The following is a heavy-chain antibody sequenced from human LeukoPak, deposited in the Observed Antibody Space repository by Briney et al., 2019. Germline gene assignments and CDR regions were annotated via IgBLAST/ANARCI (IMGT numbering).Heavy chain of an antibody. V-gene: IGHV3-23*01. CDR1: GFTFSSYA. CDR2: LYSGGAT. D-gene: IGHD3-22*01. Sequence: GGSLRLSCAASGFTFSSYAMSWVRQAPGKGLEWVSVLYSGGATYYADSVKGRFTISRDNSKNTLYLQMNSLRAEDTAVYYCAKAPSDLDYYDSSGHAFDIWGQGTMVTVSS. CDR3: AKAPSDLDYYDSSGHAFDI. J-gene: IGHJ3*02.